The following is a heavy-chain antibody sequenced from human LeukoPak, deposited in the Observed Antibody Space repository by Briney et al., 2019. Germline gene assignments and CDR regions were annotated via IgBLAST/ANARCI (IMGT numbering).Heavy chain of an antibody. CDR3: ARGDDFWSGYFDY. CDR1: GGSISSGSYY. CDR2: IYTSGST. J-gene: IGHJ4*02. D-gene: IGHD3-3*01. V-gene: IGHV4-61*02. Sequence: SQTLSLTCTVSGGSISSGSYYWSWIRQPAGKGLEWIGRIYTSGSTNYNPSLKSRATISVDTSKNQFSLKLSSVTAADTAVYYCARGDDFWSGYFDYWGQGTLVTVSS.